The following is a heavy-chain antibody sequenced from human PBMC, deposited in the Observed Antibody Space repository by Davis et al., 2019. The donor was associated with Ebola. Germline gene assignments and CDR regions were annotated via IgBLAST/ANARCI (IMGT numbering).Heavy chain of an antibody. D-gene: IGHD5-24*01. Sequence: GESLKISCAASGFTFSSYAMSWVRQAPGQGLDWVSTISGTGVYTFYTDSVKGRFTISRDNSKNTLYLQMNSLRAEDTAIYYCAKESGDGYNSRDYWGQGTLVTVSS. J-gene: IGHJ4*02. CDR1: GFTFSSYA. CDR2: ISGTGVYT. V-gene: IGHV3-23*01. CDR3: AKESGDGYNSRDY.